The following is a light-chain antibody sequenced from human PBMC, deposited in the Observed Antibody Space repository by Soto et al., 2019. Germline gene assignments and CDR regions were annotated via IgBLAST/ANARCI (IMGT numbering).Light chain of an antibody. CDR1: QGISNY. J-gene: IGKJ4*01. CDR3: QKYNSAPA. CDR2: AAS. V-gene: IGKV1-27*01. Sequence: DIQMTQSPSSLSASVGNRVSITCRASQGISNYLAWYQQKPGKVPKLLIYAASTLQSGVPSRFSGSGSGTDFTLTISSLQPEDVATYYCQKYNSAPAFGGGTKVDIK.